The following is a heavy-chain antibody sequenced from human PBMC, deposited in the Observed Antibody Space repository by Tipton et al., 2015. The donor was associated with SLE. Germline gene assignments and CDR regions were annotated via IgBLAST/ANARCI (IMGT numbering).Heavy chain of an antibody. V-gene: IGHV3-7*01. CDR2: IKQDGSEK. Sequence: GSLRLSCAASGFTFSRYWVSWVRQAPGKGLVWVANIKQDGSEKYSVDSVRGRFTISRDNAKNSLYLQMNSLRAEDTAVYYCARWRVTAGYYYMDVWGQGTLVTVSS. CDR1: GFTFSRYW. D-gene: IGHD2-21*02. CDR3: ARWRVTAGYYYMDV. J-gene: IGHJ6*03.